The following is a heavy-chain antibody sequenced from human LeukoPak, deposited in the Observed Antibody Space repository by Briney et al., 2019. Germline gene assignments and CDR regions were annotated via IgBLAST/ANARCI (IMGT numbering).Heavy chain of an antibody. J-gene: IGHJ5*02. CDR2: ISPNNGLT. CDR3: ARTVGAVVAGNSWFDP. V-gene: IGHV1-2*02. Sequence: WASVKVSCKASGYTFSVYYVQWVRQAPGQGLEWVGWISPNNGLTNYAQKFQGRVTMTRDTSINAAYMELRRLTSDDTAVYYCARTVGAVVAGNSWFDPWGQGTLVTVPS. CDR1: GYTFSVYY. D-gene: IGHD4-17*01.